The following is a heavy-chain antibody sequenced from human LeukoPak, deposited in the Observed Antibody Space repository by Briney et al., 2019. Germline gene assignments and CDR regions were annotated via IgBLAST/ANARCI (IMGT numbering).Heavy chain of an antibody. J-gene: IGHJ5*02. CDR3: AKDLNSGDGKWEFDP. V-gene: IGHV3-23*01. D-gene: IGHD4-17*01. CDR2: ILASGRTT. Sequence: XAAXXFTXXXFAMAWVRQAPGKGLEWVSGILASGRTTYYADSVKGRFTISRDNSKNTVYLQMDSLGADDTAIYFCAKDLNSGDGKWEFDPWGQGTLVTVP. CDR1: XFTXXXFA.